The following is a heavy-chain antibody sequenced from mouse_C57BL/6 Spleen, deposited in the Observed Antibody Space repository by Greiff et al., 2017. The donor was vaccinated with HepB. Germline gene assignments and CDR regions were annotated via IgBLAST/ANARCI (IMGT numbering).Heavy chain of an antibody. CDR3: ARHGGSNWDSYFDY. J-gene: IGHJ2*01. CDR1: GFTFSSYG. Sequence: EVQLVESGGDLVKPGGSLKLSCAASGFTFSSYGMSWVRQTPDKRLEWVATISSGGSYTYYPDSVKGRFTISRDNAKNTLYLQMSSLKSEDTAMYYCARHGGSNWDSYFDYWGQGTTLTVSS. V-gene: IGHV5-6*01. D-gene: IGHD4-1*01. CDR2: ISSGGSYT.